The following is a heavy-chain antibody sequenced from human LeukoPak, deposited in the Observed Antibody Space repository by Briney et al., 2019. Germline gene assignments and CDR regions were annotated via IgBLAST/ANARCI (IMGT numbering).Heavy chain of an antibody. J-gene: IGHJ5*02. CDR1: GGSISSYY. Sequence: SETLSLTCTVSGGSISSYYWSWIRQPPGKGLEWIGYIYYSGSTNYNPSLKSRVTISVDTSKNQFSLKLSSVTAADTAVYYCARAPLYGGHADWFDPWGQGTLVTVSS. V-gene: IGHV4-59*01. D-gene: IGHD4-23*01. CDR3: ARAPLYGGHADWFDP. CDR2: IYYSGST.